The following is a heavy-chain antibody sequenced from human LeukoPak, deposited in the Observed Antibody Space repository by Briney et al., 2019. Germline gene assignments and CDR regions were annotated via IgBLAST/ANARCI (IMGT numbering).Heavy chain of an antibody. V-gene: IGHV3-11*01. Sequence: GGSLRLSCAASGFTFSDYYMSWIRQAPGKGLEWVSYISSSGSTIYYADSVKGRFTISRDNAKNSLYLQMNSLRAEDTAVYYCAKDLCSSTSCLEYFQHWGQGTLVTVSS. CDR2: ISSSGSTI. CDR1: GFTFSDYY. D-gene: IGHD2-2*01. CDR3: AKDLCSSTSCLEYFQH. J-gene: IGHJ1*01.